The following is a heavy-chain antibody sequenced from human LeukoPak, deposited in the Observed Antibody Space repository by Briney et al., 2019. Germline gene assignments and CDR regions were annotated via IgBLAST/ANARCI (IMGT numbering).Heavy chain of an antibody. CDR2: INHSGST. CDR3: ASGLWDGGNFDY. Sequence: KPSETLSLTCAVYGGSFSGYYRSWIRQPPGKGLEWIGEINHSGSTNYNPSLKSRVTISVDTSKNQFSLKLSSVTAADTAVYYCASGLWDGGNFDYWGQGTLVTVSS. CDR1: GGSFSGYY. J-gene: IGHJ4*02. V-gene: IGHV4-34*01. D-gene: IGHD1-26*01.